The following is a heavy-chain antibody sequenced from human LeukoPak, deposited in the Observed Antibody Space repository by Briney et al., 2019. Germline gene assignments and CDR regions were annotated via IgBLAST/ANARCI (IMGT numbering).Heavy chain of an antibody. CDR1: GFSFSDYY. V-gene: IGHV3-11*04. CDR3: ARDRLAMAAYYYMDV. D-gene: IGHD5-18*01. Sequence: PGGSLRLSCAASGFSFSDYYMGWIRQAPGKGLDWVSFISSSSSGSTTYYADSVKGRFTISRDNAKNSLYLQMNSLGAEDTAVYYCARDRLAMAAYYYMDVWGKGTTVTVSS. J-gene: IGHJ6*03. CDR2: ISSSSSGSTT.